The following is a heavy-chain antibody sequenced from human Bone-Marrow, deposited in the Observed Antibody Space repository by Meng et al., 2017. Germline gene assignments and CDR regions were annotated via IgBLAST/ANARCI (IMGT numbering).Heavy chain of an antibody. CDR2: ISSSSSYI. CDR1: GFTFSSYS. J-gene: IGHJ4*02. V-gene: IGHV3-21*01. CDR3: ATQEIVGATTGHY. D-gene: IGHD1-26*01. Sequence: EVQLVESGGGLVKPGGSLRLSCAASGFTFSSYSMNWVRQAPGKGLEWVSSISSSSSYIYYADSVKGRFTISRDNAKNSLYLQMNSLRAEDTAVYYCATQEIVGATTGHYWGQGTLVAVSS.